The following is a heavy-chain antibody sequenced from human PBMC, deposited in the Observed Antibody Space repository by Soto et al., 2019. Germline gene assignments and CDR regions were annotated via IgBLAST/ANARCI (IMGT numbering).Heavy chain of an antibody. D-gene: IGHD2-15*01. Sequence: QVQLVESGGGVVQPGRSLRLSCAASGFTFSSYGMHWVRQAPGKGLEWVAVISYDGSNKYYADSVKGRFTISRDNSKNPLYLQMNSLRAEDTAVYYCAKDLGYCSGGSCFLFDYWGQGPLVTVSS. CDR1: GFTFSSYG. CDR3: AKDLGYCSGGSCFLFDY. V-gene: IGHV3-30*18. J-gene: IGHJ4*02. CDR2: ISYDGSNK.